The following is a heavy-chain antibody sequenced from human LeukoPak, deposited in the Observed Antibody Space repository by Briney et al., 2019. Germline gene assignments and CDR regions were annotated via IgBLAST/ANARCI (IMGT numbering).Heavy chain of an antibody. CDR2: ISYSGST. Sequence: SETLSLTCTVSGDSISSGVYYWNWIRQLPGKGLEWIGYISYSGSTYYNLSLKSRVTISVDTSKNQFSLKLTSVTAADTAVYYCARCLVGGTTWFDPWGQGTLLTVSS. V-gene: IGHV4-31*03. D-gene: IGHD1-26*01. J-gene: IGHJ5*02. CDR1: GDSISSGVYY. CDR3: ARCLVGGTTWFDP.